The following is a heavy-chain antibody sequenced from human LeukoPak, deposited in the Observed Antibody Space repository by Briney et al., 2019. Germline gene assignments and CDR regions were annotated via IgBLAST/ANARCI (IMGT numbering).Heavy chain of an antibody. CDR3: AKGLAVPGSPDY. Sequence: PGGSLRLSCAASGFTFTNSAMTWVRQAPGKGLEWVSTVSGSGGNTYYADSVKGRFTISRDNSENTLYLQMNSLRAQDTAVYYCAKGLAVPGSPDYWGQGTLVTVSS. CDR2: VSGSGGNT. V-gene: IGHV3-23*01. CDR1: GFTFTNSA. J-gene: IGHJ4*02. D-gene: IGHD6-19*01.